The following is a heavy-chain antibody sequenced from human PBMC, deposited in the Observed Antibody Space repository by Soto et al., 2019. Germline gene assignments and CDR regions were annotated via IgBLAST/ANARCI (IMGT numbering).Heavy chain of an antibody. Sequence: GGSLKISCKGSGYSFTSYWIGWVRQMPGKGLEWMGIIYPGDSNTRYSPSFQGQVTFSAERSTSTAYLQWSSLKASDTAMYYCARQGEVLDFWGQGTLVTVSS. J-gene: IGHJ4*02. CDR3: ARQGEVLDF. CDR2: IYPGDSNT. V-gene: IGHV5-51*01. CDR1: GYSFTSYW. D-gene: IGHD2-8*02.